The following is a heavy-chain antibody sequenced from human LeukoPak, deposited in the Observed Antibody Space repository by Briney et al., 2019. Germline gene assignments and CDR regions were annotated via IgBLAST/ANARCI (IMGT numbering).Heavy chain of an antibody. D-gene: IGHD7-27*01. CDR1: GASISTNSYY. Sequence: SETLSLTCTVSGASISTNSYYWGWIRQPPGKGLEWIGSIYYSGSTYYNPSLKSRVTISIDTSKNQFSLRLRSVTAADTAVYYCARFRLGSDYCHMDVWGKGTTVTVSS. J-gene: IGHJ6*03. CDR3: ARFRLGSDYCHMDV. CDR2: IYYSGST. V-gene: IGHV4-39*07.